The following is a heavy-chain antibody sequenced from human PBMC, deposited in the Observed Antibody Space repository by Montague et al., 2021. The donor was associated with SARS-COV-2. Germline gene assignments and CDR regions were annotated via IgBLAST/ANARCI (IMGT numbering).Heavy chain of an antibody. V-gene: IGHV4-59*01. D-gene: IGHD4-17*01. Sequence: SETLSLTCTVSGDSINDYYWSWIRQSPGKGLEYIGYIYYSGGANYYPSRGTNYNPSFESRVAISLDTSKNQFSLKLSSVTAADTAVYYCARENTVTTFGGPYYIDSWGQGTLVTVSA. CDR3: ARENTVTTFGGPYYIDS. CDR1: GDSINDYY. J-gene: IGHJ4*02. CDR2: IYYSGGANYYPSRGT.